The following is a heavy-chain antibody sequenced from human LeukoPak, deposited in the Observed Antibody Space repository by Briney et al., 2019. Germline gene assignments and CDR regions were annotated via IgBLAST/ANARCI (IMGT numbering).Heavy chain of an antibody. CDR1: GSYINNYY. Sequence: PSETLSLTCSVSGSYINNYYWGWIRQAPGKGPEWIGSIYYSGKTYYNSSLRSRVTISLDTSKKQFSLNLFYVTAADTAMYYCTRVAAGTGTVIDSWGQGTLVTVSS. D-gene: IGHD6-19*01. J-gene: IGHJ4*02. CDR2: IYYSGKT. V-gene: IGHV4-39*07. CDR3: TRVAAGTGTVIDS.